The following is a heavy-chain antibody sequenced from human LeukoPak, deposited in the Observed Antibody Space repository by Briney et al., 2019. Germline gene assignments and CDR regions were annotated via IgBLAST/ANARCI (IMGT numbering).Heavy chain of an antibody. D-gene: IGHD2-8*01. CDR2: IYYSGST. Sequence: PSETLSLTCTVSGGSISSSSYYWGWIRQPPGKGLEWIGSIYYSGSTYYNPSLKSRVTISVDTSKNQFSLKLSSVTAADTAVYYCGSMAGYYFDYWGQGTLVTVSS. CDR1: GGSISSSSYY. V-gene: IGHV4-39*01. J-gene: IGHJ4*02. CDR3: GSMAGYYFDY.